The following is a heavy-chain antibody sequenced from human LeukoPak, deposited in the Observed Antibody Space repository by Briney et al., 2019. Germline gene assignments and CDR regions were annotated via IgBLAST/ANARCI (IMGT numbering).Heavy chain of an antibody. V-gene: IGHV3-23*01. CDR2: ISGSCATT. Sequence: TGGSLTLPCAASGFSCSSYDNHWLRQPPGKGLECVSYISGSCATTYYTDSVKGRLTIPTDNSKNTLYLQLNSLRAEDTAVYYCERDVGAAGRTYFQYWGQGTLVTVSS. CDR3: ERDVGAAGRTYFQY. J-gene: IGHJ1*01. CDR1: GFSCSSYD. D-gene: IGHD6-19*01.